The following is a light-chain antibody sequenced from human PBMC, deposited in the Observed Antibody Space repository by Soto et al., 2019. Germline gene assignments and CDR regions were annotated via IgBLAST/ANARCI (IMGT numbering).Light chain of an antibody. Sequence: QSARTQPASVSGSPGQSITISCTGTSSDVGGYNYVSWFQQHPGIVPKLMIYEVSNRPSGVSNRFSGSKSVNTAYLTISGLQSEDEADYYCISYTSKSTWVFGGGTKLTVL. CDR2: EVS. CDR1: SSDVGGYNY. CDR3: ISYTSKSTWV. V-gene: IGLV2-14*01. J-gene: IGLJ2*01.